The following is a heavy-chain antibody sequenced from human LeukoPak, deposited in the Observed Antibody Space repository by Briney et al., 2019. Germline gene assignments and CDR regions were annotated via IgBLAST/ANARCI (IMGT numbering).Heavy chain of an antibody. V-gene: IGHV1-8*01. J-gene: IGHJ4*02. D-gene: IGHD3-3*01. CDR3: ARDPYYDFWSGYSLGLDY. CDR1: GYTFTSYD. CDR2: MNPNSGNT. Sequence: ASVKVSCKASGYTFTSYDINWVRQATGQGLEWMGWMNPNSGNTGYAQKFQGRVTMTRNTSISTAYMELSSLRSEDTAVYYCARDPYYDFWSGYSLGLDYWGQGTLVTVSS.